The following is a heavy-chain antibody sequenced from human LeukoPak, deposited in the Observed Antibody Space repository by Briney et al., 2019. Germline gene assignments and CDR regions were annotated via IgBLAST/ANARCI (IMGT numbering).Heavy chain of an antibody. CDR1: GFTFSSYA. CDR3: ARDDGDSAQRHSGYGYFDY. D-gene: IGHD5-12*01. Sequence: QLGGSLRLSCAASGFTFSSYAMHWVRQAPGKGLEWVAVISYDGSNKYYADSVKGRFTISRDNSKNTLYLQMNSLRAEDTAVYYCARDDGDSAQRHSGYGYFDYWGQGTLVTVSS. CDR2: ISYDGSNK. J-gene: IGHJ4*02. V-gene: IGHV3-30-3*01.